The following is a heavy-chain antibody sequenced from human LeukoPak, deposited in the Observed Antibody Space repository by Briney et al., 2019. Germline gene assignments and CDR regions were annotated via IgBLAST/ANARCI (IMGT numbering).Heavy chain of an antibody. CDR2: IYSGGST. J-gene: IGHJ5*02. D-gene: IGHD2-2*01. Sequence: XQXPGKXXXXXXVIYSGGSTYYADSVKGRFTISRDNSKNTLYLQMNSLRAEDTAVYYCARLVVVPAAGNWFDPWGQGTLVTVSS. V-gene: IGHV3-53*01. CDR3: ARLVVVPAAGNWFDP.